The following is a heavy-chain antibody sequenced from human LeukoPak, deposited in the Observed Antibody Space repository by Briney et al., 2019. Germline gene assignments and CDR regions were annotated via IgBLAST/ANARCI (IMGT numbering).Heavy chain of an antibody. V-gene: IGHV1-2*02. Sequence: VASVKVSCKASGYTFTGYYMHWVRQAPGQGLEWMGWINPNSGGTKYAQNFQGRVTVTRDTSISTAYMELSSLRSDDTAVYYCARDGSGSAFDIWGQGTVVTVSS. CDR3: ARDGSGSAFDI. CDR1: GYTFTGYY. J-gene: IGHJ3*02. CDR2: INPNSGGT. D-gene: IGHD6-19*01.